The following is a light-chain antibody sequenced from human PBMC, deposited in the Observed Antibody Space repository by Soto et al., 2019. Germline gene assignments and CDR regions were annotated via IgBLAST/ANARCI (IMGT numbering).Light chain of an antibody. V-gene: IGLV1-44*01. CDR1: SSNIGSYT. CDR2: NDN. Sequence: QSVLTQPPSASGTPGQRVTVSCSGGSSNIGSYTVNWYQQLPGTAPKVLLYNDNQRPSGVPDRFSGSKSGTSASLAISGLQSEDEADYYCASWDDSLNARGFGGGTKLTVL. J-gene: IGLJ3*02. CDR3: ASWDDSLNARG.